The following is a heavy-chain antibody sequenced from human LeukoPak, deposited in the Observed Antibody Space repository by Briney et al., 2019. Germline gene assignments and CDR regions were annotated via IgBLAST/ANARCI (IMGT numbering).Heavy chain of an antibody. CDR2: IKQDGSEK. CDR3: ARDYYDILTGYYKGDY. D-gene: IGHD3-9*01. Sequence: GGSLRLSCAASGFTFSSYTMNWVRQAPGKGLEWVANIKQDGSEKYYVDSVKGRFTISRDNAKNSLYLQMNSLRAEDTAVYYCARDYYDILTGYYKGDYWGQGTLVTVSS. V-gene: IGHV3-7*01. J-gene: IGHJ4*02. CDR1: GFTFSSYT.